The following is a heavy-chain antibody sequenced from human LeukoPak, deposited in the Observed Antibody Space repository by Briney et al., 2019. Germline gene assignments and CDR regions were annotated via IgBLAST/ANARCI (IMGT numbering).Heavy chain of an antibody. V-gene: IGHV4-61*01. D-gene: IGHD3-22*01. CDR2: IYYSGST. Sequence: SETLSLTCTVSGGSVSSGSYYWSWIRQPPGKGLEWIGYIYYSGSTNYNPSLKSRVTISVDTSKNQFSLELSSVTAADTAVYYCARDHSGSYYDSSGNFDYWGQGTLVTVSS. CDR3: ARDHSGSYYDSSGNFDY. CDR1: GGSVSSGSYY. J-gene: IGHJ4*02.